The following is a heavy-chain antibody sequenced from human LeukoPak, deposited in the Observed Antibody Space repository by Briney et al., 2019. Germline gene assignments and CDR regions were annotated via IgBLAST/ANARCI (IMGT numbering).Heavy chain of an antibody. J-gene: IGHJ5*02. V-gene: IGHV5-51*01. Sequence: GESLKISFKGSGYSFTNYWIGWVRPMPGKGLEGMGIIFPGDSDTRYSPSFQGQVTISVDKSVSTAYLQWSSLKASDTAMYYCARHSRPNWFDPWGQGTLVTVSS. CDR3: ARHSRPNWFDP. CDR2: IFPGDSDT. CDR1: GYSFTNYW.